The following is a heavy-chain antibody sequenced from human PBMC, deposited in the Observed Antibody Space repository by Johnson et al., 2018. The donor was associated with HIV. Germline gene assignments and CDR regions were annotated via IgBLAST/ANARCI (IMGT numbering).Heavy chain of an antibody. D-gene: IGHD3-3*01. Sequence: VQLVESGGGVVQPGRSLRLSCAASGFTFDDYAMHWVRQAPGKGLEWVSGISWNSGSIGYADSVKGRFTISRDNSKNTLYLQMNSLRAEDTAVYYWAREDGQFLEWLGVGEGKYLYGPDIWGQGTMVTVSS. CDR1: GFTFDDYA. CDR3: AREDGQFLEWLGVGEGKYLYGPDI. CDR2: ISWNSGSI. V-gene: IGHV3-9*01. J-gene: IGHJ3*02.